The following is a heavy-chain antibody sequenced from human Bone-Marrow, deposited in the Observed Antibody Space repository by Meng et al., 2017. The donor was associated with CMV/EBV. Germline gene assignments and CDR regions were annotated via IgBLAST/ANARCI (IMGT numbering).Heavy chain of an antibody. J-gene: IGHJ3*02. CDR1: GFTVSSNY. CDR3: ARGYPYDAFDI. CDR2: IYSGGST. Sequence: LSLTCAASGFTVSSNYMSWVRQAPGKGLEWVSVIYSGGSTYYADSVKGRFTISRDNSKNTLYLQMNSLRAEDTAVYYCARGYPYDAFDIWGQGTMVTVSS. V-gene: IGHV3-53*01. D-gene: IGHD1-14*01.